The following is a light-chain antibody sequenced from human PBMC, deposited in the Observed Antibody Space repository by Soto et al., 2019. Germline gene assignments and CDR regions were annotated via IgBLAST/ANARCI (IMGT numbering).Light chain of an antibody. CDR2: EVS. J-gene: IGLJ1*01. Sequence: QSALTQPASVSGSPRQSITISCTGTSSDVGGYNYVSWYQQHPGKAPKLMIYEVSNRPSGVSNRFSGSKSGNTASLTISGLQAEDEADYYCSSYTSSSTRVFGTGTKLTV. V-gene: IGLV2-14*01. CDR3: SSYTSSSTRV. CDR1: SSDVGGYNY.